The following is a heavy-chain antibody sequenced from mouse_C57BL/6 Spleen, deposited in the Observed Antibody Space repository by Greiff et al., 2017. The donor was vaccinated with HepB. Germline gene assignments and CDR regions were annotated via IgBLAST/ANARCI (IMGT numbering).Heavy chain of an antibody. CDR2: IHPNSGST. CDR1: GYTFTSYW. Sequence: VQLQQSGAELVKPGASVKLSCKASGYTFTSYWMHWVKQRPGQGLEWIGMIHPNSGSTNYNEKFKSKATLTVDKSSSTAYMQLSSLTSEDSAVYYCARSGYYYGSSYDWFAYWGQGTLVTVSA. CDR3: ARSGYYYGSSYDWFAY. D-gene: IGHD1-1*01. J-gene: IGHJ3*01. V-gene: IGHV1-64*01.